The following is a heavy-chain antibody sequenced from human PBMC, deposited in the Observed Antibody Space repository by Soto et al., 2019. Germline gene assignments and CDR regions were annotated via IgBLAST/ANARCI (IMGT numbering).Heavy chain of an antibody. CDR3: VRDDSRGDSSAFDL. D-gene: IGHD3-10*01. Sequence: EVQLVESGGGLVQPGGSLRLSCAASGFTFSDHHIDWVRQAPGKGLEWVGRSRNKARGYTTEYAPSVKGRFTISRVASRSSVFLEMYSLKIDDTAMYYCVRDDSRGDSSAFDLWGQGTMVTVSS. CDR2: SRNKARGYTT. J-gene: IGHJ3*01. CDR1: GFTFSDHH. V-gene: IGHV3-72*01.